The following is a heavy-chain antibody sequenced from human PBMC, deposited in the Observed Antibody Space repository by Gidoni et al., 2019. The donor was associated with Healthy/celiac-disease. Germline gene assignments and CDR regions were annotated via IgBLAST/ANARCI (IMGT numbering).Heavy chain of an antibody. V-gene: IGHV3-73*01. CDR3: TRSDSGYSAY. D-gene: IGHD5-12*01. CDR2: IRSKANSYAT. J-gene: IGHJ4*02. CDR1: GFTFSGSA. Sequence: EVQLVESGGGLVQPGGSLQLSCAASGFTFSGSAMHWVRQASGKGLEWVGRIRSKANSYATAYAASVKGRFTISRDDSKNTAYLQMNSLKTEDTAVYYCTRSDSGYSAYWGQGTLVTVSS.